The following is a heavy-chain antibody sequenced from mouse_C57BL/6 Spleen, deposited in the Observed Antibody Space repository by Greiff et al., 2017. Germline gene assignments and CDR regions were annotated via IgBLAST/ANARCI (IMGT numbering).Heavy chain of an antibody. CDR3: AHYDYDEGFAY. J-gene: IGHJ3*01. CDR1: GYAFSSSW. D-gene: IGHD2-4*01. Sequence: VKLMESGPELVKPGASVKISCKASGYAFSSSWMNWVKQRPGKGLEWIGRIYPGDGDTNYNGKFKGKATLTADKSSSTAYMQLSSLTSEDSAVYFCAHYDYDEGFAYWGQGTLVTVSA. CDR2: IYPGDGDT. V-gene: IGHV1-82*01.